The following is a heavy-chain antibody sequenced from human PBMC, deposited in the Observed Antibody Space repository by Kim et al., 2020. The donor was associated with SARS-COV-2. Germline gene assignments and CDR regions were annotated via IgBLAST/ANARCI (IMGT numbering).Heavy chain of an antibody. CDR2: ISWNSGSI. V-gene: IGHV3-9*01. CDR1: GFTFDDYA. D-gene: IGHD3-22*01. J-gene: IGHJ4*02. CDR3: AKEEVAWRSYYYDSSGPPYFDY. Sequence: GGSLRLSCAASGFTFDDYAMHWVRQAPGKGLEWVSGISWNSGSIGYADSVKGRFTISRDNAKNSLYLQMNSLRAEDTALYYCAKEEVAWRSYYYDSSGPPYFDYWGQGTLVTVSS.